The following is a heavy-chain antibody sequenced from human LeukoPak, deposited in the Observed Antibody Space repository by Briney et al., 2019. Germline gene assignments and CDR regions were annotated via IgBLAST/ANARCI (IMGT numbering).Heavy chain of an antibody. CDR2: ISGSGGST. CDR3: AKGGNWNGLNYFDY. CDR1: GFTFSSYA. V-gene: IGHV3-23*01. J-gene: IGHJ4*02. Sequence: GGSLRLSCAASGFTFSSYAMGWVRQAPGKGLEWVSAISGSGGSTYYADSVKGRFTISRDNSKNTLYLQMNSLRAEDTAVYYCAKGGNWNGLNYFDYWGQGTLVTVSS. D-gene: IGHD1-1*01.